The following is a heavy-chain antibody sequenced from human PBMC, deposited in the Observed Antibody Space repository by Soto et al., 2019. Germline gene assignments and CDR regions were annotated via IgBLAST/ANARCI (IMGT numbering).Heavy chain of an antibody. J-gene: IGHJ5*02. Sequence: SETLSLTCTVSGGSISNSRFYWAWIRQPPGEGLEWIGSIYHTGNAYYNPSLKSRVTISVDTSKNQLSLKLTSVTAADAALYYCARDFFDSSDYTTNWFDPWGQGTLVTVSS. D-gene: IGHD3-22*01. CDR1: GGSISNSRFY. CDR3: ARDFFDSSDYTTNWFDP. V-gene: IGHV4-39*01. CDR2: IYHTGNA.